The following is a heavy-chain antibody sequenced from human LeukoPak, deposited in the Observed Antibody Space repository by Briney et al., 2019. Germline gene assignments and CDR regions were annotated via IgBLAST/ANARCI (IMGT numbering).Heavy chain of an antibody. D-gene: IGHD3-16*01. V-gene: IGHV5-10-1*01. Sequence: GESLKISCKGSGYSFTSYWISWVRQMPGKSLEWMGRIDPSDSYSNNSPSFQGHVTISADTSINPAYLQWSSLKASDTAMYYCARRRGGFDYWGQGTLVTVSS. J-gene: IGHJ4*02. CDR1: GYSFTSYW. CDR3: ARRRGGFDY. CDR2: IDPSDSYS.